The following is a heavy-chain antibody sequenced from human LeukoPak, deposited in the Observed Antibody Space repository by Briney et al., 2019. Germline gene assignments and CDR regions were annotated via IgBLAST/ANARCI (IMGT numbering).Heavy chain of an antibody. V-gene: IGHV4-39*07. D-gene: IGHD3-3*01. CDR1: GDSISSSSYY. J-gene: IGHJ5*02. CDR3: ARAMGGFWSGHYSLGSNWFDP. CDR2: IYYTGST. Sequence: SETLSITCTVSGDSISSSSYYWGWIRQPPGKGLEWIGSIYYTGSTYYNPSLKSRVTISVDTSKNQFSLKLSSVTAADTAVYYCARAMGGFWSGHYSLGSNWFDPWGQGTLVTVSS.